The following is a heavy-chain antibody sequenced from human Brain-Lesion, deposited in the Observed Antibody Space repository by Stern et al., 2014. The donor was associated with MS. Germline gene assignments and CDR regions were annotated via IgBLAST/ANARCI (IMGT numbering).Heavy chain of an antibody. CDR2: FDPEDGET. CDR3: ATPSPGAGGNYYRHFDY. J-gene: IGHJ4*02. Sequence: VQLVESGAEVKKPGASVKVSCKVSGYTLTELSMHWVRQAPRKGLEWMGGFDPEDGETIYAQKFQGRVTMTEDTSTDTAYMELSRLRSEDTAVYYCATPSPGAGGNYYRHFDYWGQGTLVTVSS. D-gene: IGHD1-26*01. V-gene: IGHV1-24*01. CDR1: GYTLTELS.